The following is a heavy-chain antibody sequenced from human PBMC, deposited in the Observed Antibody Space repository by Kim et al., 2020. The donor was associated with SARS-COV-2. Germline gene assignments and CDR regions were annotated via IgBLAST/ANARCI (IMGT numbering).Heavy chain of an antibody. D-gene: IGHD3-3*01. CDR1: GASIRSDY. V-gene: IGHV4-59*13. CDR2: IYYTGSA. J-gene: IGHJ4*02. CDR3: AKYYGGVDS. Sequence: SETLSLTCTVSGASIRSDYWSWIRQPPGKGLEWIGYIYYTGSANYNPSLKSRVTMSVDMSKNQFSLKLSSVTAADTAAYYCAKYYGGVDSWGQGTLVTVS.